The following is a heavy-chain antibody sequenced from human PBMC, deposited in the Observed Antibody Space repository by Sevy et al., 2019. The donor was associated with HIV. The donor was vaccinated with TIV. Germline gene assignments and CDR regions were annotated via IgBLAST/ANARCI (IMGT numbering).Heavy chain of an antibody. CDR3: ARHYVYGDYADYFGMDV. J-gene: IGHJ6*02. CDR2: ISSSSTYI. D-gene: IGHD4-17*01. Sequence: GGSLRLSCAASGFTFSSYSMNWVRQAPGKGLEWVASISSSSTYIYYADSVRGRFTISRDNAKNSLFLQMNSLRAEDTAASYCARHYVYGDYADYFGMDVWGQGTTVTVSS. CDR1: GFTFSSYS. V-gene: IGHV3-21*01.